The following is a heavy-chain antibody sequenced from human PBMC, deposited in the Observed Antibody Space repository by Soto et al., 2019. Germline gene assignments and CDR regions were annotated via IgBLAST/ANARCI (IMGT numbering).Heavy chain of an antibody. CDR3: ARREGGRLDY. CDR1: GYSFTTYW. J-gene: IGHJ4*02. CDR2: IYPGDSDT. Sequence: GESLKISCKGSGYSFTTYWIGWVRQMPGKGLEWMGIIYPGDSDTRYSPSFQGQVTISVDKSISAAYLQWSSLKASDSAIYYCARREGGRLDYWGQGTMVNVSS. V-gene: IGHV5-51*01.